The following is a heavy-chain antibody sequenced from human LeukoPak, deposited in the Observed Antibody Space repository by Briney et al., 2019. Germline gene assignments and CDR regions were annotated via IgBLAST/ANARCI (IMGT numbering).Heavy chain of an antibody. J-gene: IGHJ4*02. Sequence: GGSLRFSCAASGFTFSSYWMHWVRQAPGKGLVWVSRISTDGSTTGYADSVKGRFTISRDNAKNTLYLQMNSLRAEDTAVYYCARDPGYSSGWYYFDYWGQGTLVTVSS. CDR1: GFTFSSYW. CDR3: ARDPGYSSGWYYFDY. V-gene: IGHV3-74*01. CDR2: ISTDGSTT. D-gene: IGHD6-19*01.